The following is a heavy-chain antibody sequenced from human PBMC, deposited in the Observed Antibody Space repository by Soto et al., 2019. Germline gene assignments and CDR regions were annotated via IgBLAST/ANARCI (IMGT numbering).Heavy chain of an antibody. Sequence: QVQLVESGGGLVKPGGSLRLSCAASGFTFSDYYMSWIRQAPGKGLEWVSYIGSSSSYTNYADSVKGRFTISRDSAKNSPYLQMNSLRAEDTAVYYCARDADILTGSDAFDIWGQGTMVTVSS. D-gene: IGHD3-9*01. V-gene: IGHV3-11*05. CDR3: ARDADILTGSDAFDI. J-gene: IGHJ3*02. CDR2: IGSSSSYT. CDR1: GFTFSDYY.